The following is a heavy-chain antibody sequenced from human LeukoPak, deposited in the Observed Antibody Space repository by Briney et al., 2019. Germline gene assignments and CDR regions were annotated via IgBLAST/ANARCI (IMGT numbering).Heavy chain of an antibody. J-gene: IGHJ4*02. CDR1: GGSISSSSYY. CDR2: IYYSGST. V-gene: IGHV4-61*01. D-gene: IGHD3-22*01. CDR3: ARDGGYDSSGYYYRYLDY. Sequence: PSETLSLTCTVSGGSISSSSYYWGWIRQPPGKGLEWIGYIYYSGSTNYNPSLKSRVTISVDTSKNQFSLKLSSVTAADTAVYYCARDGGYDSSGYYYRYLDYWGQGTLVTVSS.